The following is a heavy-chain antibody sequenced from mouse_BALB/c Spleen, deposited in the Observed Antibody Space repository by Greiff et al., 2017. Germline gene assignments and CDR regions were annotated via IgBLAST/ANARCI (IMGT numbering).Heavy chain of an antibody. Sequence: EVQLQQSGAELVRPGALVKLSCKASGFNIKDYYMHWVKQRPEQGLEWIGWIDPENGNTIYDPKFQGKASITADTSSNTAYLQLSSLTSEDTAVYYCARGGYDVGLAYWGQGTLVTVSA. D-gene: IGHD2-2*01. CDR1: GFNIKDYY. CDR2: IDPENGNT. J-gene: IGHJ3*01. V-gene: IGHV14-1*02. CDR3: ARGGYDVGLAY.